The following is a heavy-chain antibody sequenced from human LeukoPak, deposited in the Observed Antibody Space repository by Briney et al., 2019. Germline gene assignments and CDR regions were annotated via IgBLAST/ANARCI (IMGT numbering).Heavy chain of an antibody. J-gene: IGHJ4*02. CDR2: ISSSSSYI. V-gene: IGHV3-21*01. D-gene: IGHD6-13*01. CDR3: ARALYSSSWSVGY. CDR1: GFTFSSYS. Sequence: GGSLRLSCAASGFTFSSYSMNWVRQAPGKGLEWVSSISSSSSYIYYADSVKGRFTISRDNAKNSLYLQMNSLRAEDTAVYYCARALYSSSWSVGYWGQGTLVTVSS.